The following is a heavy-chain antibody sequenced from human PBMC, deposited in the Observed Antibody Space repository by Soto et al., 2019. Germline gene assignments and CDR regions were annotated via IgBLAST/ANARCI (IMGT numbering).Heavy chain of an antibody. CDR1: GGSISSSSYY. Sequence: SETLSLTCTVSGGSISSSSYYWGWIRQPPGKGLEWIGSIYYSGSTYYNPSLKSRVTISVDTSKNQFSLKLSSVTAADTAVYYCARLAGDVVPAAMLNYYYYYMDVWGQGTTVTVSS. V-gene: IGHV4-39*01. D-gene: IGHD2-2*01. J-gene: IGHJ6*03. CDR3: ARLAGDVVPAAMLNYYYYYMDV. CDR2: IYYSGST.